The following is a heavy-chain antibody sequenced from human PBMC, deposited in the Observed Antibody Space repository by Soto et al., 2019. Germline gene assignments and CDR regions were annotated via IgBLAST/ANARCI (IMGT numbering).Heavy chain of an antibody. V-gene: IGHV3-53*04. CDR3: ARDPGGSSAW. CDR2: LYSGGST. CDR1: GFTVSNNY. J-gene: IGHJ4*02. D-gene: IGHD6-19*01. Sequence: EVQLVESGGGLVQPGESLRLSCAASGFTVSNNYMSWVRQTPGKGLEWVSVLYSGGSTYYADSVKGRFTISRHNSNNTLYLQMNSLRPEDTAVYYCARDPGGSSAWWGQGTLVPVSS.